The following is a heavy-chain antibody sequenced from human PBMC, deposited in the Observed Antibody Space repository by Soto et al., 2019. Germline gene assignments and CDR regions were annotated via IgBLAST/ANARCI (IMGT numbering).Heavy chain of an antibody. J-gene: IGHJ6*02. CDR3: ARDPPRQTVAAAGNYYYGMDV. D-gene: IGHD6-13*01. V-gene: IGHV6-1*01. Sequence: SQTLSLTCAISGDSVSSNSAAWNWIRQSPSRGLEWLGRTYYRSKWYNDYAVSVKSRITINPDTSKNQFSLQLNSVTPEDTAVYYCARDPPRQTVAAAGNYYYGMDVWGQGTTVTVSS. CDR2: TYYRSKWYN. CDR1: GDSVSSNSAA.